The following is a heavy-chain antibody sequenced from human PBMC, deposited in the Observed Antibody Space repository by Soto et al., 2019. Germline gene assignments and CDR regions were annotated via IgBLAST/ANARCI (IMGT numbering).Heavy chain of an antibody. CDR3: ARAWELRRRTNFVYYYGMDV. Sequence: QVQLVQSGAEVKKPGASVKVSCKASGYTFTSYDINWVRQATGQGLEWMGWMNPNSGNTGYAQKFQGRVTMPRNTSISTAYMELSSLRSEDTAVYYCARAWELRRRTNFVYYYGMDVWGQGTTVTVSS. V-gene: IGHV1-8*01. CDR2: MNPNSGNT. J-gene: IGHJ6*02. CDR1: GYTFTSYD. D-gene: IGHD1-26*01.